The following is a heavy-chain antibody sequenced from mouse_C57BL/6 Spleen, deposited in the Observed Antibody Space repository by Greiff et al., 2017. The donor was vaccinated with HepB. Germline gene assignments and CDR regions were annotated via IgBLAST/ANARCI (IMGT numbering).Heavy chain of an antibody. J-gene: IGHJ1*03. V-gene: IGHV1-62-2*01. CDR3: ARYYYGSSYTPWYFDV. CDR2: FYPGSGSI. Sequence: QVQLQQSGAELVKPGASVKLSCKASGYTFTEYTIHWVKQRSGQGLEWIGWFYPGSGSIKYNEKFKDKATLTADKSSSTVYMELSRLTSEDSAVYFCARYYYGSSYTPWYFDVWGTGTTVTVSS. CDR1: GYTFTEYT. D-gene: IGHD1-1*01.